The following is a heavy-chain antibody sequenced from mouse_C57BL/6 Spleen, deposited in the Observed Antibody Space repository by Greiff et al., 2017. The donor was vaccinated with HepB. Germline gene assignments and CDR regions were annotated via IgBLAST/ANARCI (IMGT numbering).Heavy chain of an antibody. J-gene: IGHJ2*01. CDR2: IYPSDSET. CDR1: GYTFTSYW. D-gene: IGHD2-4*01. Sequence: VQLQQPGAELVRPGSSVKLSCKASGYTFTSYWMDWVKQRPGQGLEWIGNIYPSDSETHYNQKFKDKATLTVDKSSSTAYMQLSSLTSEDSAVYYCARGGNYDYDVAYYFDYWCQGTTPTVSS. V-gene: IGHV1-61*01. CDR3: ARGGNYDYDVAYYFDY.